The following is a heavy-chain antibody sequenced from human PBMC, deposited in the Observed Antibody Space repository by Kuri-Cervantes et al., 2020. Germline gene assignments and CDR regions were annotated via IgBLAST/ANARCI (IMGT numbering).Heavy chain of an antibody. J-gene: IGHJ4*02. CDR3: ARAPDIRYYFDY. V-gene: IGHV3-30*03. CDR2: ISYDGSNK. CDR1: GFTFSNYA. D-gene: IGHD3-9*01. Sequence: GGSLRLSCAASGFTFSNYAMHGIRQAPGKGPEWVAVISYDGSNKYYADSVKGRFTISRDNSKNTLYLQMSSLRAEDTAVYYCARAPDIRYYFDYWGQGTLVTVSS.